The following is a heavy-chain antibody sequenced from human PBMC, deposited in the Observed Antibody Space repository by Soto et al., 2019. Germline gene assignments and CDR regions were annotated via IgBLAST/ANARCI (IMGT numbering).Heavy chain of an antibody. Sequence: GGSLRLSCAVSGFTVSSNYMSWVRQAPEKGLEWVSIIYSSGYTYYADSVRGRFTISRDNAKNTLYLQMNSLRAEDTAVYYCARGDYHDNSGPFSDAFDVWGQGTMVTVSS. CDR3: ARGDYHDNSGPFSDAFDV. CDR2: IYSSGYT. V-gene: IGHV3-66*01. CDR1: GFTVSSNY. J-gene: IGHJ3*01. D-gene: IGHD3-22*01.